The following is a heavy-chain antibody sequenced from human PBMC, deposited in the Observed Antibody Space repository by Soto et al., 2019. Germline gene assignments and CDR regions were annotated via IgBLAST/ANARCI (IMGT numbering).Heavy chain of an antibody. J-gene: IGHJ3*02. CDR3: ASRATEKAGPAAFDAFDI. CDR1: GYSFTSYW. Sequence: GESLKISCKGSGYSFTSYWISWVRQMPGKGLEWMGRIDPSDSYTNYSPSFQGHVTISADKSISTAYLQWSSLKASDTAMYYCASRATEKAGPAAFDAFDIWRQGTMVTVSS. V-gene: IGHV5-10-1*01. CDR2: IDPSDSYT. D-gene: IGHD6-19*01.